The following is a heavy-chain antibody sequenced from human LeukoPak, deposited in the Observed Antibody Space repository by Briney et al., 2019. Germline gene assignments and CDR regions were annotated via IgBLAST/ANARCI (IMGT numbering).Heavy chain of an antibody. CDR1: GFSYRIYA. CDR2: IKNGGNDP. CDR3: ARGGHDFNPFYW. V-gene: IGHV3-23*01. Sequence: GGSLRLSCAASGFSYRIYAMGWVRQAPGKGLGWVSSIKNGGNDPFYADSVKGRFTISRDNSKNTLFLQLSSLRAEDSAVYYCARGGHDFNPFYWWGQGTLVTVSS. J-gene: IGHJ4*02. D-gene: IGHD2-21*02.